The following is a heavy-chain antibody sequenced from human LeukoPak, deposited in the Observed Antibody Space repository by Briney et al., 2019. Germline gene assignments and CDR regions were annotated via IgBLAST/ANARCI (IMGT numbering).Heavy chain of an antibody. CDR2: ISSSSSYM. V-gene: IGHV3-21*01. CDR1: GFTFSSYT. Sequence: GGSLRLSCAAPGFTFSSYTMNWVRQAPGKGLEWVSYISSSSSYMYYADSLKGRFTISRDNAKNSLYLQMNSLRAEDTAVYYCARAGQGAFDIWGQGTMVTVSS. CDR3: ARAGQGAFDI. J-gene: IGHJ3*02.